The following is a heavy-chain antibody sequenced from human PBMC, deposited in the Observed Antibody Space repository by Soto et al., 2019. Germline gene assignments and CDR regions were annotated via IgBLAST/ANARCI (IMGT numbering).Heavy chain of an antibody. D-gene: IGHD1-26*01. J-gene: IGHJ6*02. V-gene: IGHV1-69*13. CDR1: GGTFSSYA. CDR3: AGGMDV. Sequence: SVKVSCKASGGTFSSYAISWVRQAPGQGLEWMGGINPIFGTANHAQKFQGRVTITADESTSTAYMGLRSVCSGETAVYYCAGGMDVWGQGTTVTVSS. CDR2: INPIFGTA.